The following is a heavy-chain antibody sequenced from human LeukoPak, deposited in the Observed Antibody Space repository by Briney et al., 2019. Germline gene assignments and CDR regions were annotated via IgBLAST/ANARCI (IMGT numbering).Heavy chain of an antibody. CDR2: IYYSGST. D-gene: IGHD6-13*01. CDR1: GGSISSGGYY. Sequence: SETLSLTCTVSGGSISSGGYYWSWIRQHPGKGLEWIGYIYYSGSTYYNPSLKSRVTISVDTSKNQFSLKLSSVTAADTAVYYCARDGSSWYGYFDYWGQGTLVTVSS. V-gene: IGHV4-31*03. J-gene: IGHJ4*02. CDR3: ARDGSSWYGYFDY.